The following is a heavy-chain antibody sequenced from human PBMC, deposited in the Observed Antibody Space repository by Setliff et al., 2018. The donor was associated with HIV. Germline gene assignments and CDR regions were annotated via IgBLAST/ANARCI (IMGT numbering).Heavy chain of an antibody. CDR1: GYTFTSYD. Sequence: ASVKVSCKASGYTFTSYDINWVRQATGQGLEWMGWINPNSGGTNYAQKFQGRVTMTRDTSISTAYMELSRLRSDDTAVYYCARGPEAKYCSSTSCYAYYYYYMDVWGKGTTVTVSS. CDR2: INPNSGGT. D-gene: IGHD2-2*01. CDR3: ARGPEAKYCSSTSCYAYYYYYMDV. J-gene: IGHJ6*03. V-gene: IGHV1-2*02.